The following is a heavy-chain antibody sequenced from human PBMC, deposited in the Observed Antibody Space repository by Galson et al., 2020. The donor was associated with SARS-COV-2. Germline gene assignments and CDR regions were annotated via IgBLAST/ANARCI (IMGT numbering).Heavy chain of an antibody. CDR1: GFTFSSYR. D-gene: IGHD6-13*01. V-gene: IGHV3-7*01. Sequence: GGSLRLSCAASGFTFSSYRMSWVRQAPGKGLEWVANIKQDGSEKYYVDSVKGRFTISRDNAKNSLYLQMNSLRAEDTAVYYCARAHSSSWYFDYWGQGTLVTVSS. CDR3: ARAHSSSWYFDY. J-gene: IGHJ4*02. CDR2: IKQDGSEK.